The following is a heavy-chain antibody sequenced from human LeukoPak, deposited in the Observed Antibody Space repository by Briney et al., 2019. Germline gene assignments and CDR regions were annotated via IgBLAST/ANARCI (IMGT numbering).Heavy chain of an antibody. CDR1: GGTFSSYA. D-gene: IGHD3-10*01. J-gene: IGHJ4*02. V-gene: IGHV1-69*05. CDR3: ARAPPGGVRGPSFDY. CDR2: IIPIFGTA. Sequence: GASVKVPCKASGGTFSSYAISWVRQAPGQGLEWMGGIIPIFGTANYAQKFQGRVTITTDESTSTVYMELSSLRSEDTAVYYCARAPPGGVRGPSFDYWGQGTLVTVSS.